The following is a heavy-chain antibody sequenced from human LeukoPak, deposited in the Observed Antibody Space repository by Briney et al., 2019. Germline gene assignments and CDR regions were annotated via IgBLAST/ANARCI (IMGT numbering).Heavy chain of an antibody. V-gene: IGHV3-7*01. J-gene: IGHJ6*02. CDR3: ARGGYSRPNYGMDV. CDR1: GFTFSSYW. CDR2: IKQDGSET. D-gene: IGHD5-18*01. Sequence: GGSLRLSCAASGFTFSSYWMSWVRQAPGKGLEWVANIKQDGSETYYVDSVKGRFTISRDNAKNSRYLQMNSLRAEDTAVYYCARGGYSRPNYGMDVWGQGTTVTVSS.